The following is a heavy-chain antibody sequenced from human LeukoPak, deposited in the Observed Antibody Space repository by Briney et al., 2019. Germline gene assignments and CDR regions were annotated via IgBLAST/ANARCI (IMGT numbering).Heavy chain of an antibody. CDR3: ARLQRITMAGPDYWYFDL. J-gene: IGHJ2*01. V-gene: IGHV4-59*01. CDR1: GDSISSYY. CDR2: IYYSGST. Sequence: PSETLSLTCTVSGDSISSYYWSWIRQPPEKGLGWIGYIYYSGSTHYTPSLKSRVTISVDTSKTQFSLKMNSVTAADTAVYYCARLQRITMAGPDYWYFDLWGRGTLVTVSS. D-gene: IGHD3-10*01.